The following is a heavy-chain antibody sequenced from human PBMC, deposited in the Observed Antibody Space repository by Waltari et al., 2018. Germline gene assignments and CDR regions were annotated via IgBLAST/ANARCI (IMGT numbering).Heavy chain of an antibody. CDR3: AKDRHSGSYYSDY. J-gene: IGHJ4*02. CDR2: ISYDGSNK. Sequence: QVQLVESGGGVVQPGRSLRLSCAASGFTFSSYAMHWVRQAPGKGLEWVAVISYDGSNKYYADPVKGRFTISRDNSKNTLYLQMNSLRAEDTAVYYCAKDRHSGSYYSDYWGQGTLVTVSS. CDR1: GFTFSSYA. D-gene: IGHD1-26*01. V-gene: IGHV3-30*04.